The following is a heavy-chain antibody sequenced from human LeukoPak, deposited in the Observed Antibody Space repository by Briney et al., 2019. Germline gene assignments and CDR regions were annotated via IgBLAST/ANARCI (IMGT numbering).Heavy chain of an antibody. CDR1: GFTFSSYA. J-gene: IGHJ4*02. Sequence: GGSLRLSCAASGFTFSSYAMSWVRQAPGKGLEWVSSISSSSSYIYYADSVKGRFTISRDNAKNSLYLQMNSLRAEDTAVYYCARELGTGLDYWGQGTLVTVSS. CDR3: ARELGTGLDY. V-gene: IGHV3-21*01. D-gene: IGHD7-27*01. CDR2: ISSSSSYI.